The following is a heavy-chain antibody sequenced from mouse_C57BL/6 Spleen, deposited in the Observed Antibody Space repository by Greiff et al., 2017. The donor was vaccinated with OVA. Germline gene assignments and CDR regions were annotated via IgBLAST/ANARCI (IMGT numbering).Heavy chain of an antibody. CDR2: IDPNSGGT. CDR1: GYTFTCYW. CDR3: AREGAGTWYFDG. J-gene: IGHJ1*03. V-gene: IGHV1-72*01. Sequence: VQLQQPGAELVKPGASVKLSCQASGYTFTCYWMHWVKQRPGRGLEWIGMIDPNSGGTKYNEKVKSKATLTVDKPSSTAYMQLSSLTSEDSAVYYWAREGAGTWYFDGWGTGTTVTVSS. D-gene: IGHD4-1*01.